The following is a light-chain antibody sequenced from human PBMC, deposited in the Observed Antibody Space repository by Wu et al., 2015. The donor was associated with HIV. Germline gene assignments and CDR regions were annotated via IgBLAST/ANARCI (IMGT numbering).Light chain of an antibody. J-gene: IGKJ4*01. Sequence: EIVMTQSPAALSLSPGERVTLSCRASQSVDDKLAWYQKKPGQAPRLLIYGASSRATGIPDRFSGSGSGTDFTLTISRLEPEDFAVYHCQQYGSSPLTFGGGTKVEIK. V-gene: IGKV3-20*01. CDR2: GAS. CDR3: QQYGSSPLT. CDR1: QSVDDK.